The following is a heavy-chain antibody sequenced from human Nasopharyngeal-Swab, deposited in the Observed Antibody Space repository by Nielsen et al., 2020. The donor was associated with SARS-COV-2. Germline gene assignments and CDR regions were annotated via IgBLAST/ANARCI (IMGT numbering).Heavy chain of an antibody. J-gene: IGHJ6*02. D-gene: IGHD2-2*01. CDR3: ARVYRGYCSSTSCHEDYYYGMDV. CDR1: SGSFSGYY. V-gene: IGHV4-34*01. CDR2: INHSGST. Sequence: SETLSLTCAVYSGSFSGYYWSWIRQPPGKGLEWIGEINHSGSTNYNPSLKSRVTISVDTSKNQFSLKLSSVTAADTAVYYCARVYRGYCSSTSCHEDYYYGMDVWGQGTTVTVSS.